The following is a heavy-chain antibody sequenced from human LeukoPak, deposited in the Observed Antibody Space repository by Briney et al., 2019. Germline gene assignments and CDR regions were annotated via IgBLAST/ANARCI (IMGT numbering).Heavy chain of an antibody. CDR1: RYTYSIYG. CDR3: ARGGYSYGYMGYFDY. Sequence: ASVKVSCKASRYTYSIYGVSWVRQAPGQGLEWVAWISAYNGNTNYAQKFQGRVTMTTDTSTTTAYMELRSLRSDDTAVYYCARGGYSYGYMGYFDYWGQGTLVTVSS. CDR2: ISAYNGNT. J-gene: IGHJ4*02. V-gene: IGHV1-18*01. D-gene: IGHD5-18*01.